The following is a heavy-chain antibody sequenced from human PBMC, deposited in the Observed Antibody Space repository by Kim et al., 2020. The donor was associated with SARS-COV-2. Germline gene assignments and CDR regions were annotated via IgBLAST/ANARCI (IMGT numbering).Heavy chain of an antibody. D-gene: IGHD5-12*01. Sequence: SETLSLTCTVSGGPVSSGSYYWSWIRQPPGKGLEWIGYIYYSGSTNYNPSLKSRVTISVDTSKNQFSLKLSSVTAADTAVYYCARAAEGDPDGYNYAYFDYWGQGTLVTVSS. CDR2: IYYSGST. CDR1: GGPVSSGSYY. J-gene: IGHJ4*02. CDR3: ARAAEGDPDGYNYAYFDY. V-gene: IGHV4-61*01.